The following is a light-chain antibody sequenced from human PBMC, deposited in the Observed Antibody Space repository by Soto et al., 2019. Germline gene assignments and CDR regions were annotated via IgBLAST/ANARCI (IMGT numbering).Light chain of an antibody. J-gene: IGKJ4*01. V-gene: IGKV3-20*01. CDR2: GAS. CDR1: QSVSSSY. CDR3: QQYGSSPLT. Sequence: EIVLTQSPGTLSLSPGERATLSCRASQSVSSSYLAWYQQKPGQAPRLLIYGASSRATGIPDRFSGSGSGTDFPRTISRLEREEFAVYYCQQYGSSPLTFGGATKVEIK.